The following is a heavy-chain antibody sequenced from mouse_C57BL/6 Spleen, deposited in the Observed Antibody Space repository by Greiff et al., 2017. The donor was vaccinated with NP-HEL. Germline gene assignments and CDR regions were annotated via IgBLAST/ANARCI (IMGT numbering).Heavy chain of an antibody. CDR2: IHPNSGST. CDR1: GYTFTSYW. V-gene: IGHV1-64*01. J-gene: IGHJ2*01. Sequence: QVQLQQPGAELVKPGASVKLSCKASGYTFTSYWMHWVKQRPGQGLEWIGMIHPNSGSTNYNEKFKSKATLTVDKSSSTAYMQLSSLTSEDSAVYYCARWDSSGYFDYWGQGTTLTVSS. CDR3: ARWDSSGYFDY. D-gene: IGHD3-2*02.